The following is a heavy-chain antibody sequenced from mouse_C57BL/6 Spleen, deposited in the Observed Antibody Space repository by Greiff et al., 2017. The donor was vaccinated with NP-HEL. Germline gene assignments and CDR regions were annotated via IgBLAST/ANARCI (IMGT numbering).Heavy chain of an antibody. D-gene: IGHD2-10*02. J-gene: IGHJ3*01. CDR3: ASLGFAY. V-gene: IGHV5-4*03. CDR2: ISDGGSYT. Sequence: EVKLVESGGGLVKPGGSLKLSCAASGFTFSSYAMSWVRQTPEKRLEWVATISDGGSYTYYPDNVKGRFTISRDNAKNNLYLQMSHLKSEDTAMYYCASLGFAYWGQGTLVTVSS. CDR1: GFTFSSYA.